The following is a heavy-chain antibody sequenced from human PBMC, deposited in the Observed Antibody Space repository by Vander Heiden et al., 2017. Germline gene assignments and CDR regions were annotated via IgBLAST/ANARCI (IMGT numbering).Heavy chain of an antibody. V-gene: IGHV3-73*02. CDR2: IRSKVNGDAT. D-gene: IGHD2-21*01. Sequence: EVQPVASGGGLVQPGGSLKISCSASGFTPSGSAIHGVRQASGKGLEWVGRIRSKVNGDATAYAASVDGRFTISKDDSKNTAYLQMNSLRTDDTAVYYCTRLEEQIVATSLDPWGQGTLVTVSS. CDR3: TRLEEQIVATSLDP. J-gene: IGHJ5*02. CDR1: GFTPSGSA.